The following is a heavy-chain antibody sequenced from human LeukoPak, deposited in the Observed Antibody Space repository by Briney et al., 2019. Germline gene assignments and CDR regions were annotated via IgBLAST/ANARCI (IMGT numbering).Heavy chain of an antibody. CDR2: IHPDGGST. V-gene: IGHV1-46*02. J-gene: IGHJ6*03. D-gene: IGHD6-13*01. CDR3: ARGAAAGRFSLRPTGAYYMDV. CDR1: GYNFNDYY. Sequence: ASVKVSCKASGYNFNDYYIYWVRQAPGHGLESMGYIHPDGGSTNYAQKFQGRVTMTSDMSTNTVYMELSRLRSDDTAVYYCARGAAAGRFSLRPTGAYYMDVWGKGTTVTVSS.